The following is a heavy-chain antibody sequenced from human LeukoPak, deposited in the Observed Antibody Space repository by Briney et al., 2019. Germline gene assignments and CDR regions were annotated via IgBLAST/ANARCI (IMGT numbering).Heavy chain of an antibody. D-gene: IGHD3-22*01. CDR1: GGSISSGGYY. CDR2: IYYSGST. CDR3: AREAQYYYDSSGYYNDAFDI. J-gene: IGHJ3*02. V-gene: IGHV4-31*03. Sequence: SETLSLTCTVSGGSISSGGYYWSWIRQHPGKGLEWIGYIYYSGSTYYNPSLKSRVTISVDTSKNQFSLKLSSVTAADTAVYYCAREAQYYYDSSGYYNDAFDIWGQGTMVTVSS.